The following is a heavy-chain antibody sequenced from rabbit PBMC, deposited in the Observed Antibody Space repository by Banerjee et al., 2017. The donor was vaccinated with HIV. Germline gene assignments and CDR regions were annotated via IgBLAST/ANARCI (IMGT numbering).Heavy chain of an antibody. J-gene: IGHJ4*01. CDR3: ASASSSGYYGYYFNL. CDR1: GFDFSSYY. CDR2: LDPVFGST. Sequence: QLKESGGGLVQPGGSLTLSCKASGFDFSSYYMSWVRQAPGKGLEWIGYLDPVFGSTYYASWVNGRFTISSHNAQNTLYLQLNSLTAADTATYFCASASSSGYYGYYFNLWGPGTLVTVS. D-gene: IGHD1-1*01. V-gene: IGHV1S7*01.